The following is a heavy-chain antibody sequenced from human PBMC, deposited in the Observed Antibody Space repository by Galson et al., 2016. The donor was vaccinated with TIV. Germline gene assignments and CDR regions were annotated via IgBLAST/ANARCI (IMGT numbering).Heavy chain of an antibody. V-gene: IGHV3-7*03. CDR3: ARGRGGEYFDY. CDR2: IKQDGSEK. J-gene: IGHJ4*02. Sequence: SLRLSCAASEFVFSSFWMTWVRQAPGKGLERVANIKQDGSEKYYVDSVKGRFTISRDNAKNSMYLQMNSLRAEDTAVYYCARGRGGEYFDYWGQGTLVTVSS. CDR1: EFVFSSFW. D-gene: IGHD3-16*01.